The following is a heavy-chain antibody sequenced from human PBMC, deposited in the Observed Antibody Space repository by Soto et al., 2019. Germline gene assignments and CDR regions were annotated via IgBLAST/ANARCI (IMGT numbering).Heavy chain of an antibody. CDR2: IWYDGSNK. J-gene: IGHJ5*02. CDR1: GFSFSSYA. V-gene: IGHV3-33*08. Sequence: GGSLRLSCSASGFSFSSYAMHWVRQAPGKGLEWVAVIWYDGSNKYYADSVKGRFTISRDNSKNTPYLQMNSLRAEDTAVYYCAREIDWFDPWGQGTLVTVSS. CDR3: AREIDWFDP.